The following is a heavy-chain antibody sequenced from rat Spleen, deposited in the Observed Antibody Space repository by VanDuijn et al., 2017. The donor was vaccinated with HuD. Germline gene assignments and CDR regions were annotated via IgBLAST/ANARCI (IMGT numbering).Heavy chain of an antibody. CDR2: ISPTGDII. CDR1: GFTFNSFA. J-gene: IGHJ1*01. D-gene: IGHD1-5*01. Sequence: EVQLVESGGGLVQPGRSLKLSCAASGFTFNSFAMTWVRQAPKKGLGWVASISPTGDIIYYRDSVKGRFTISRDTARNTLYLQMNSLRSEDTATYYCVRLFNNYGYWYFDFWGPGTMVTVSS. CDR3: VRLFNNYGYWYFDF. V-gene: IGHV5S23*01.